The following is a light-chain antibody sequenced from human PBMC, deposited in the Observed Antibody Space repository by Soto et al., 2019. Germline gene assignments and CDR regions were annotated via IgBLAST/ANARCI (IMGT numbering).Light chain of an antibody. Sequence: QSALTQPASVSGSPGQSITISCTGTSSDVGSYNLVSWYQQHPGKAPKLMIYEGSKRPSGVSNRFSGSKSGNTASLTISGLQAEDEADYYCCSYAGSSTLRVFRTGTKVTVL. J-gene: IGLJ1*01. CDR1: SSDVGSYNL. V-gene: IGLV2-23*01. CDR2: EGS. CDR3: CSYAGSSTLRV.